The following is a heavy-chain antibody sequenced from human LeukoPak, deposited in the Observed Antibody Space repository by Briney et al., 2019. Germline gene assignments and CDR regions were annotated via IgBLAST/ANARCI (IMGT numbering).Heavy chain of an antibody. CDR1: GFTFSSYS. J-gene: IGHJ3*02. Sequence: GGSLRLSCAASGFTFSSYSMNWVRQAPGKGLEWVSSISNSSSYIYYADSVKGRFTISRDNAKNSLYLQMNSLRAEDTAVYYCARGRSSMIVVDAFDIWGQGTMVTVSS. CDR3: ARGRSSMIVVDAFDI. CDR2: ISNSSSYI. V-gene: IGHV3-21*01. D-gene: IGHD3-22*01.